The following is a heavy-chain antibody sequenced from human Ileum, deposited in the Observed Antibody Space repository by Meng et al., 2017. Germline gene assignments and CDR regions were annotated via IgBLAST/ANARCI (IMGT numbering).Heavy chain of an antibody. CDR3: ARGGGGLPY. V-gene: IGHV1-2*02. CDR1: GYTFSDYY. J-gene: IGHJ4*02. Sequence: ALAKVSCKASGYTFSDYYIHWVRQAPDQGLEWMGWIKPDSGATNYAQRFQGRVTMTRDTSSTTAYMELYRLTSDDTAVYFCARGGGGLPYWGQGPLVTVSS. CDR2: IKPDSGAT. D-gene: IGHD4-23*01.